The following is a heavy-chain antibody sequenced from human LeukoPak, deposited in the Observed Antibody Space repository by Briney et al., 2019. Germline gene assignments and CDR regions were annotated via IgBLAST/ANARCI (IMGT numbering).Heavy chain of an antibody. CDR3: ARASSEPVISGYMDV. Sequence: SETLSLTCTVSGGSISGYYWSWSRQPPGKGVEWIGNLYYMRGAWYKSSLKSRVTTSVDTSRNEFSLKLSSVTAADTAVYYCARASSEPVISGYMDVWGRGATVTVSS. V-gene: IGHV4-59*01. CDR2: LYYMRGA. J-gene: IGHJ6*03. CDR1: GGSISGYY. D-gene: IGHD1-14*01.